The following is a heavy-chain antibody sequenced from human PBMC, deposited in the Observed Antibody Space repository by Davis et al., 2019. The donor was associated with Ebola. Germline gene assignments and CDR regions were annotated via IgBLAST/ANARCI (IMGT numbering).Heavy chain of an antibody. CDR1: GFTFSSYA. Sequence: GESLKISCAASGFTFSSYAMHWVRQAPGKGLEWVAVISYDGSNKYYADSVKGRFTISRDNSKNTLYLQMNSLRAEDTAVYYCARGSETTADQWGQGALVTVSS. J-gene: IGHJ5*02. CDR2: ISYDGSNK. D-gene: IGHD1/OR15-1a*01. CDR3: ARGSETTADQ. V-gene: IGHV3-30*04.